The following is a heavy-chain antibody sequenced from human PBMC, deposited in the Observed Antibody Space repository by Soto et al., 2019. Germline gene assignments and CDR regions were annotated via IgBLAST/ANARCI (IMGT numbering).Heavy chain of an antibody. CDR3: ARDGWLLDSYFDY. D-gene: IGHD2-15*01. CDR2: ISYDGSNK. CDR1: GFTFSSYA. Sequence: QVQLVESGGGVVQPGRSLRLSCAASGFTFSSYAMHWVGQAPGKGLEWVAVISYDGSNKYYADSVKGRFTISRDNSKNTLYLEMNSLRAADTAVYYCARDGWLLDSYFDYCGQGTLVTVSS. V-gene: IGHV3-30-3*01. J-gene: IGHJ4*02.